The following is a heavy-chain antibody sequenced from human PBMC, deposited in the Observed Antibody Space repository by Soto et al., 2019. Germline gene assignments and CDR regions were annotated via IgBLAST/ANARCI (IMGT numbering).Heavy chain of an antibody. D-gene: IGHD1-20*01. V-gene: IGHV4-34*01. CDR2: INRSGST. CDR1: GGSFSGYY. Sequence: LSETLSLTCAVYGGSFSGYYWTWIRQPPGKGLEWIGEINRSGSTNYKPSLRGRATISVDTSKNQVSLKVSSVTAADTAVYYCARGRTLITGTSLDYWGQGTLVTVSS. J-gene: IGHJ4*02. CDR3: ARGRTLITGTSLDY.